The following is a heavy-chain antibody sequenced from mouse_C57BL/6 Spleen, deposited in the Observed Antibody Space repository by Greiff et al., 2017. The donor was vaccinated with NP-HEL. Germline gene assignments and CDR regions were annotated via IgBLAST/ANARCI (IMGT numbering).Heavy chain of an antibody. V-gene: IGHV5-17*01. J-gene: IGHJ1*03. Sequence: EVNLVESGGGLVKPGGSLKLSCAASGFTFSDYGMHWVRQAPEKGLEWVAYISSGSSTIYYADTVKGRFTISRDNAKNTLFLQMTSLRSEDTAMYYCAYYYGSSPYWYFDVWGTGTTVTVSS. CDR1: GFTFSDYG. CDR2: ISSGSSTI. D-gene: IGHD1-1*01. CDR3: AYYYGSSPYWYFDV.